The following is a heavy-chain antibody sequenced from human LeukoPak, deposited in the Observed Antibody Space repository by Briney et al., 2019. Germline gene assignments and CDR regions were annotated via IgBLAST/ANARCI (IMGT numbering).Heavy chain of an antibody. CDR2: ISGSGDNT. Sequence: PGGSLRLSCAVSGFAFSSHAMSWVRQAPGKGLEWVADISGSGDNTYYADSVKGRFTISRDNSKNTLYLQMNSLRAEDTAVYYCARAGYFDYWGQGTLATVSS. D-gene: IGHD2-8*02. V-gene: IGHV3-23*01. CDR1: GFAFSSHA. CDR3: ARAGYFDY. J-gene: IGHJ4*02.